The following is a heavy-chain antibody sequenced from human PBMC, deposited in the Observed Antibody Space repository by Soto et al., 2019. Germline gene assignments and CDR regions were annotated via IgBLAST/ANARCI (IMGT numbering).Heavy chain of an antibody. CDR1: GFTFSSYG. CDR2: IWSDGSNK. D-gene: IGHD2-15*01. V-gene: IGHV3-33*01. CDR3: ARQVVVVVASSADAFDI. J-gene: IGHJ3*02. Sequence: QVQLVESGGGVVQPGRSLRLSCAASGFTFSSYGMHWVRQAPGKGLEWVAVIWSDGSNKYYADSVKGRFIISRDNSKNTLYLQMNSLRAEDTAVYYCARQVVVVVASSADAFDIWGQGTMVTVSS.